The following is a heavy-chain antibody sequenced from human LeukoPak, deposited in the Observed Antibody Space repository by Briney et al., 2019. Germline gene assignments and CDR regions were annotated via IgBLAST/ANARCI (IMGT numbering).Heavy chain of an antibody. CDR2: IYKNAIT. CDR3: ARSLRVRGVPDYMDV. D-gene: IGHD3-10*01. V-gene: IGHV3-53*01. J-gene: IGHJ6*03. CDR1: GFTFSSYA. Sequence: GGSLRLSCAASGFTFSSYAMSWVRQAPGKGLEWVSVIYKNAITFHADTVKGRFTISRDNSKNTLYLQMNNLRADDTAVYYCARSLRVRGVPDYMDVWGKGTTVTVSS.